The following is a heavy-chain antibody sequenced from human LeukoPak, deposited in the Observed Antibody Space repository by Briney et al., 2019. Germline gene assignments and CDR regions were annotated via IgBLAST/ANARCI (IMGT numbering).Heavy chain of an antibody. CDR3: ARDGDYDSSGYYYQGFDY. V-gene: IGHV3-74*01. CDR2: IDTDGTRT. D-gene: IGHD3-22*01. CDR1: GFTFSSYW. Sequence: PGGSLRLSCAASGFTFSSYWMHWVRQAPGKGLVWVSRIDTDGTRTYYADSVKGRFTISRDNAKNTLYLQMISLRTDDTAVYYCARDGDYDSSGYYYQGFDYWGQGTLVTVSS. J-gene: IGHJ4*02.